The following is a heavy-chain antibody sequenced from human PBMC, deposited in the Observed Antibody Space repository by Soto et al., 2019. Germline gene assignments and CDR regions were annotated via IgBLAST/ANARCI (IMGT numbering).Heavy chain of an antibody. J-gene: IGHJ5*02. CDR2: ISAYNGNT. D-gene: IGHD3-16*02. CDR1: GYTFTSYG. V-gene: IGHV1-18*01. CDR3: ASTGLSGAHSWFGP. Sequence: ASVKVSCKASGYTFTSYGISWVRQAPGQGLEWMGWISAYNGNTNYAQKLQGRVTMTTDTSTSTAYMELRSLRSDDTAVYYCASTGLSGAHSWFGPWGQGTLVTVSS.